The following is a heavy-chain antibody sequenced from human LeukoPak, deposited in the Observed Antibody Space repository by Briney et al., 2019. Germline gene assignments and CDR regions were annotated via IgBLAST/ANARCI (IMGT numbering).Heavy chain of an antibody. CDR1: GGSVSSGSYY. CDR3: ARRNYYDSTAYWNH. V-gene: IGHV4-61*01. Sequence: PSETLSLTCTVSGGSVSSGSYYWSWIRQPPGKGLEWIGYIYYSGSTNYNPSLKSRVTISVDTSKNQFSLKLSSVTAADTAVYYCARRNYYDSTAYWNHWGQGTLVTVSP. J-gene: IGHJ4*02. CDR2: IYYSGST. D-gene: IGHD3-22*01.